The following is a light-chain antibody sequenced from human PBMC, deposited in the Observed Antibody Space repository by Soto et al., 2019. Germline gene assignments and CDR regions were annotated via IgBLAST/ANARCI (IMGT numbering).Light chain of an antibody. CDR2: DAS. CDR3: QQYNSYGT. J-gene: IGKJ1*01. Sequence: DIQMTQSPSTLPASVGDRVTITCRASQSISSWLAWYQQKPGKAPKLLMHDASTLERGVPSRFSGSGSGTEFTLTISSVQPDDFTTYYCQQYNSYGTFGQGTKVDIK. V-gene: IGKV1-5*01. CDR1: QSISSW.